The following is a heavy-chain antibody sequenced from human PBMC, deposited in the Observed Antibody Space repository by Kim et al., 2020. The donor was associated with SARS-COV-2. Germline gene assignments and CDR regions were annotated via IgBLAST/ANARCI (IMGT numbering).Heavy chain of an antibody. V-gene: IGHV3-23*01. J-gene: IGHJ1*01. CDR3: AKDLRVSSTYLAEFFQY. CDR1: GFTFSNYA. D-gene: IGHD6-13*01. Sequence: GGSLRLSCAASGFTFSNYAMSWVRQAPGKGLEWVSGISANGGSTVYAESLKGRFTISRDNSKNTLYLRMNSLRAEDTAIYYCAKDLRVSSTYLAEFFQYWGQGTLGTVSS. CDR2: ISANGGST.